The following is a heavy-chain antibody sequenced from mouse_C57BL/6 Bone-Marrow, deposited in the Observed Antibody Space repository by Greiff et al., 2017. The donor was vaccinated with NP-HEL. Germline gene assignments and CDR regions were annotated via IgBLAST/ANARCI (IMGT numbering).Heavy chain of an antibody. Sequence: VQLKQPGAELVKPGASVKMSCKASGYTFTSYWITWVKQRPGQGLEWIGDIYPGSGSTNYNEKFKSKATLTVDTSSSTAYMQLSSLKSEDAAVYYCARGGPPWFAFGGQGTLVTVSA. J-gene: IGHJ3*01. D-gene: IGHD3-3*01. V-gene: IGHV1-55*01. CDR2: IYPGSGST. CDR3: ARGGPPWFAF. CDR1: GYTFTSYW.